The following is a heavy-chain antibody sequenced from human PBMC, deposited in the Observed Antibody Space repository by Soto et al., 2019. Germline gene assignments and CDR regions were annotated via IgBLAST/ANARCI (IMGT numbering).Heavy chain of an antibody. Sequence: GGSPRVSWAISRFTFRDFAMSWVRHCPGKGLDWVAGISGNWDSSPYADSVKGRFTISRDNSKNRLSLQMSTLRPEAPAVYFCERRMSFRVAGPFDYWGHGILVTVSS. J-gene: IGHJ4*03. CDR2: ISGNWDSS. CDR1: RFTFRDFA. V-gene: IGHV3-23*01. CDR3: ERRMSFRVAGPFDY. D-gene: IGHD2-21*01.